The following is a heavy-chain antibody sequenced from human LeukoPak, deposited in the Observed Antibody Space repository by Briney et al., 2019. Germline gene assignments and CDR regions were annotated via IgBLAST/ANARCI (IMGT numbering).Heavy chain of an antibody. CDR2: ISYVGCNK. CDR1: GFTFSSYG. Sequence: GRSLRLSCAASGFTFSSYGMHWVRQAPGKGLEGVPVISYVGCNKYSADSVKGRFTISRDNSKTTLYLQMNSLRAEDTAVYYCAKVGTWGQLLYYFDYCGQGTLVTVSS. V-gene: IGHV3-30*18. J-gene: IGHJ4*02. D-gene: IGHD2-2*01. CDR3: AKVGTWGQLLYYFDY.